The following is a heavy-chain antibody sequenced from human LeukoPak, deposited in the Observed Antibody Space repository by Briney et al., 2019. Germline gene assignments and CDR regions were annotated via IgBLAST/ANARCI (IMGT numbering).Heavy chain of an antibody. CDR2: MNPNSGRT. CDR1: GYTLTSYD. Sequence: AASVKVSCKASGYTLTSYDINWVRQATGQGLEWMGWMNPNSGRTGYAQNFQGRITITRNTSISTAYMELSSLRSEDTAVYYCTRETSSSYFDYWGQGTLVTVSS. CDR3: TRETSSSYFDY. V-gene: IGHV1-8*01. J-gene: IGHJ4*02.